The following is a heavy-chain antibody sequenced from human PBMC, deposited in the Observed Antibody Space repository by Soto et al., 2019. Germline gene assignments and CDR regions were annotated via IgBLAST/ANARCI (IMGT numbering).Heavy chain of an antibody. J-gene: IGHJ6*02. Sequence: GGSLRLSCAASGFTFSSYAMHWVRQAPGKGLEWVAVISYDGSNKYYADSVKGRFTISRDNSKNTLYLRMNSLRAEDTAVYYCARDQEGTAMVGRMDVWGQGTTVTVSS. CDR3: ARDQEGTAMVGRMDV. CDR1: GFTFSSYA. CDR2: ISYDGSNK. V-gene: IGHV3-30-3*01. D-gene: IGHD5-18*01.